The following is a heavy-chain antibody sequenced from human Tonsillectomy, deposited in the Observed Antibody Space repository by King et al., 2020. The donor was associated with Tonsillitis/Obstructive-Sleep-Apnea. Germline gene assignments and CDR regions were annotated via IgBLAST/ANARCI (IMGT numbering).Heavy chain of an antibody. V-gene: IGHV3-33*01. CDR3: ASQTTAQHYYYSGMDV. CDR2: IWEDGSNK. D-gene: IGHD4-17*01. Sequence: VQLVESGGGVVQPGRSLRLSCAASGFTFSAYGMHWVRQAPGKGLEWVAVIWEDGSNKYYADSVKGRFTISRDNSKNTLYLQMNSLRAEDTAVYYCASQTTAQHYYYSGMDVWGQGTTVTVSS. J-gene: IGHJ6*02. CDR1: GFTFSAYG.